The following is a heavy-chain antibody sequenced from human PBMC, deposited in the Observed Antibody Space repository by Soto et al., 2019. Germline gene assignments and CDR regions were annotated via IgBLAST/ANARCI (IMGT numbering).Heavy chain of an antibody. CDR3: ARERWGIAAQSVTSHYYSYGMEV. CDR2: ISAYNGNT. V-gene: IGHV1-18*04. D-gene: IGHD6-13*01. Sequence: ASVKVSCKASGYTFTSYGISWVRQAPGQGLEWMGWISAYNGNTNYAQKLQGRVTMTTDTSTSTAYMELRSLRSDDTAVYYCARERWGIAAQSVTSHYYSYGMEVWGQATTVNVSS. J-gene: IGHJ6*02. CDR1: GYTFTSYG.